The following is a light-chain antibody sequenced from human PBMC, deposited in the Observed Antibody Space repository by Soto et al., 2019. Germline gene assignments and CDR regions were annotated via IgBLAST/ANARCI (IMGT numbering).Light chain of an antibody. CDR1: NSDVGGYDY. CDR2: EVS. CDR3: SSYTSRTTLYV. V-gene: IGLV2-14*01. J-gene: IGLJ1*01. Sequence: QSALTQPASVSGSPGQSITISCTGTNSDVGGYDYVSWYQQHPGKAPKLIIYEVSNRPSGVSNRFSGSKSGNTASLTISGLQAEDEADYHCSSYTSRTTLYVFGTGTKVTVL.